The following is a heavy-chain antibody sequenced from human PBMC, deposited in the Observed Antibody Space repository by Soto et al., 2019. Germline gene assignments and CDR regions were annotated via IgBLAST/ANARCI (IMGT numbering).Heavy chain of an antibody. V-gene: IGHV3-11*01. D-gene: IGHD4-17*01. CDR3: ATTYGGDPDY. CDR1: GFTFSDYY. Sequence: QVQLVESEGGLVKPGGSLRLSCAASGFTFSDYYMSWIRQAPGKGLEFVSYISSGGTIIGYADSVKGRFSISRDNAKNSLFLQMNGLRAEDTAVYYCATTYGGDPDYWGQGTLVTVSS. CDR2: ISSGGTII. J-gene: IGHJ4*02.